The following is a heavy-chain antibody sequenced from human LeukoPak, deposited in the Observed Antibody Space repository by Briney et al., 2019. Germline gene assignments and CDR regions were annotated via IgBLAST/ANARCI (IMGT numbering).Heavy chain of an antibody. V-gene: IGHV4-59*01. CDR1: GGSISSYY. CDR2: IYYSGST. D-gene: IGHD3-22*01. Sequence: PSETLSLTCTVSGGSISSYYWSWIRQPPGKGLEWIGYIYYSGSTNYNPSLKSRVTISVDTSKNQFSLKLSSVTAADTAVYYCARATADYDSSSYYAPNIDYWGQGTLVTVSS. CDR3: ARATADYDSSSYYAPNIDY. J-gene: IGHJ4*02.